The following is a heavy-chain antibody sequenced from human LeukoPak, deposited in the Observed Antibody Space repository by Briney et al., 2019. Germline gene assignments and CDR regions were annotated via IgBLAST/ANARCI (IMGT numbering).Heavy chain of an antibody. D-gene: IGHD3-10*01. Sequence: GASVKVSCKASGYTFTGYYMHWERQAPGPGIEWMGWIYPNSGGTNYAQKFRGRVTMTRDTSISTAYMELSRLRSDDTAVYYCARGQITMVRGVNSYYFDYWGQGTLVTVSS. V-gene: IGHV1-2*02. J-gene: IGHJ4*02. CDR3: ARGQITMVRGVNSYYFDY. CDR1: GYTFTGYY. CDR2: IYPNSGGT.